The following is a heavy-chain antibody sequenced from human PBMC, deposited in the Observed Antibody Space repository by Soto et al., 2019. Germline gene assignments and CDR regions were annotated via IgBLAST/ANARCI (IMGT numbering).Heavy chain of an antibody. CDR3: AREGARRFDY. CDR1: GFTFSSYA. Sequence: QVQLVESGGGVVQPGRSLRLSCAASGFTFSSYAMHWVRQAPGKGLEWVAVISYDGSNKYYADSVKGRFTISRDNSKNTLYLQMNSLRAEDTAVYYCAREGARRFDYWGQGTLVTVSS. V-gene: IGHV3-30-3*01. D-gene: IGHD6-6*01. J-gene: IGHJ4*02. CDR2: ISYDGSNK.